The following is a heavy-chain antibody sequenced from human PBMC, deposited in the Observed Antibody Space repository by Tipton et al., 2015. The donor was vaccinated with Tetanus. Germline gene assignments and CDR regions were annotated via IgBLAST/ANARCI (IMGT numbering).Heavy chain of an antibody. D-gene: IGHD2-8*02. CDR1: GGSTHGFY. CDR3: ARVLRYPAAGGWDDAFDI. Sequence: TLSLTCTVSGGSTHGFYWTWIRQSAGKGLEWIGRIYGRGSTNYNPSLKSRVAMSMDTSRNQFSLTLTSVTVADTAFYFCARVLRYPAAGGWDDAFDIWGQGTLVTVSS. V-gene: IGHV4-4*07. CDR2: IYGRGST. J-gene: IGHJ3*02.